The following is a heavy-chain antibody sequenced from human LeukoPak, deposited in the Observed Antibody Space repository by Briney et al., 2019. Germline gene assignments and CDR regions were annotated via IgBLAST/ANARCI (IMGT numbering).Heavy chain of an antibody. J-gene: IGHJ5*02. CDR3: AKDSVGLRLWPGFDP. Sequence: GGSLRLSCAASGFTFSSYAMSWVRQAPGKGLEWVSAISGSGGSTYYADSVKGRFTISRDNSKNTLYLQMNSLRAEDTAVYYCAKDSVGLRLWPGFDPWGQGTLVTVSS. V-gene: IGHV3-23*01. CDR2: ISGSGGST. D-gene: IGHD5-18*01. CDR1: GFTFSSYA.